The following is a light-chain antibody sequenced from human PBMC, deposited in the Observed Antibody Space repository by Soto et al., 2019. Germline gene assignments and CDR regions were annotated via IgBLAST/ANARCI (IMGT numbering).Light chain of an antibody. CDR1: QSVSSN. CDR3: QQYNDRPPIA. V-gene: IGKV3-15*01. CDR2: GAS. Sequence: EIVLPQSPATLSLSPGERATLSCRASQSVSSNLAWYQQKPGQAPRLLIYGASTRATGIPARFCGSGSGTEFTLTISGLQSEDFAVYYCQQYNDRPPIAFGQGTRLEIK. J-gene: IGKJ5*01.